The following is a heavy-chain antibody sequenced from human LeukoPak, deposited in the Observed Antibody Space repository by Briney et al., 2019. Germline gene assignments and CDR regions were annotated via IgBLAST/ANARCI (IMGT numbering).Heavy chain of an antibody. CDR1: GYSIRSGFY. D-gene: IGHD7-27*01. Sequence: SETLSLTCTVSGYSIRSGFYWGWIRQSPGKGLEWIGYIYHTGSTSYSPSLKSRVTISADTSQNQFSLKLSSVTAADTAVYYCASRKLGNDYWGQGTLVTVSS. V-gene: IGHV4-38-2*02. CDR2: IYHTGST. J-gene: IGHJ4*02. CDR3: ASRKLGNDY.